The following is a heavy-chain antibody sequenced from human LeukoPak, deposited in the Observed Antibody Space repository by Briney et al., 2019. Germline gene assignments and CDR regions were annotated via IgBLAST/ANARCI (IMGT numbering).Heavy chain of an antibody. V-gene: IGHV3-49*04. J-gene: IGHJ4*02. Sequence: GGSLRLSCTASGFTFGDYDMSWARQAPGKGLEWVGFIRSKAYGCTTEYAASVKGRFTISRDDSKSIAYLQMNSLKTEDTAVYYCTRFTVVTPTDYWGQGTLVTVSS. CDR1: GFTFGDYD. CDR2: IRSKAYGCTT. D-gene: IGHD4-23*01. CDR3: TRFTVVTPTDY.